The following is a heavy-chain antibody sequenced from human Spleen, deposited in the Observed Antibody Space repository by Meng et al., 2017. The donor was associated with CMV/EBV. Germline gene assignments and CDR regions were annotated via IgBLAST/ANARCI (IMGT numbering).Heavy chain of an antibody. CDR2: INHSGST. V-gene: IGHV4-34*01. CDR3: ARYRRSWYPRSYYYGMDV. CDR1: GGSFSGYY. J-gene: IGHJ6*02. D-gene: IGHD6-13*01. Sequence: SETLSLTCAVYGGSFSGYYWSWIRQPPGKGLEWIGEINHSGSTNYNPSLKSRVTISVDTSKNQFSLKLSSVTAADTAVYYCARYRRSWYPRSYYYGMDVWGQGTTVTVSS.